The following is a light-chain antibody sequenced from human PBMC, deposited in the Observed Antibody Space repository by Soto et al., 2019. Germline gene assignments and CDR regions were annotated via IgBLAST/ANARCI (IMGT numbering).Light chain of an antibody. CDR1: QSVSSN. CDR3: QQYEKWPPSIT. V-gene: IGKV3-15*01. CDR2: GAS. Sequence: LVMTQSPATLSVSPGERATLSCRASQSVSSNLAWYQQKPGQAPRLLIYGASTRATGIPARFSGGGAGTEFTLTISSLQSEDFAVNYCQQYEKWPPSITFGQGTRLEIK. J-gene: IGKJ5*01.